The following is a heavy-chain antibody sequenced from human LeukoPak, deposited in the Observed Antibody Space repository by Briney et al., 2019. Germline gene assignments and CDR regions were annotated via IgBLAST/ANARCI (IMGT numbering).Heavy chain of an antibody. J-gene: IGHJ4*02. V-gene: IGHV4-59*01. CDR3: ASEEVVDGYKFLDY. CDR2: IYYSGST. CDR1: GGSISSYY. Sequence: SETLSLTCTVSGGSISSYYWIWIRQPPGKGLEWIGYIYYSGSTNYNPSLKSRVTISVDTSKNHFSLLLSSVTAADTAVYYCASEEVVDGYKFLDYWGQGTLVTVSS. D-gene: IGHD5-24*01.